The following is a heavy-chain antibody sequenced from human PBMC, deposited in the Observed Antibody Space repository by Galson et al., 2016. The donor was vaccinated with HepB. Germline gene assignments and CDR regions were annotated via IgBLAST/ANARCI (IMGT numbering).Heavy chain of an antibody. CDR3: ARCRNYDILTGYCYFDY. CDR2: INPNSGGT. V-gene: IGHV1-2*02. J-gene: IGHJ4*02. CDR1: GYTFTGYY. D-gene: IGHD3-9*01. Sequence: SVKVSCKASGYTFTGYYMHWVRQAPGQGLEWMGWINPNSGGTNYAQKFQGRVTMTRDTSISTAYMELTRLRSDDTAVCYCARCRNYDILTGYCYFDYWGQGTLVTVSS.